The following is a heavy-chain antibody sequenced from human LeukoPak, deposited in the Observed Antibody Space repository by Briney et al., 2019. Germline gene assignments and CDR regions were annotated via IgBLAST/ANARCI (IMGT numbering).Heavy chain of an antibody. CDR3: AKRGVVIRVILVGFHKEAYYFDS. Sequence: GGSLRLSRAVSGITLSNYGMSWVRQAPGKGLEWVAGISGSGGSTNYADSVKGRFTISRDNRKNTLYLQMNSLRAEDTAVYFCAKRGVVIRVILVGFHKEAYYFDSRGQGALVTVSS. CDR2: ISGSGGST. V-gene: IGHV3-23*01. J-gene: IGHJ4*02. D-gene: IGHD3-22*01. CDR1: GITLSNYG.